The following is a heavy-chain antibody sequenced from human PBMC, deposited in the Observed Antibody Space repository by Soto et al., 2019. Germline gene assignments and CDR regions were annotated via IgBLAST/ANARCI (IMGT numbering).Heavy chain of an antibody. CDR3: ARVHGYYDAFDI. D-gene: IGHD3-22*01. V-gene: IGHV1-69*12. J-gene: IGHJ3*02. CDR2: IIPIFGTA. CDR1: GGTFSSYA. Sequence: QVQLVQSGAEVKKPGSSVKVSCKASGGTFSSYAISWVRQAPGQGLEWMGGIIPIFGTANYAQKFQGRAXIXAXXSTSTAYMELSSLRSEDTAVYYCARVHGYYDAFDIWGQGTMVTVSS.